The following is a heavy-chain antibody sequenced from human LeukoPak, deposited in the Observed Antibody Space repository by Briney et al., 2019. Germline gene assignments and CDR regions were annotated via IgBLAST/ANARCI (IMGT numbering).Heavy chain of an antibody. J-gene: IGHJ4*01. V-gene: IGHV3-30*04. CDR1: GFTFSAYV. Sequence: PGGSLRLSCAASGFTFSAYVMHWVRQAPGKGLECVAVISNDGNEKYYADSVKGRFSTSRDNSKNTLYLQMSSLRTEDTAVYYCVRDGGYTGGWTYGAGDYWGQGNLVTVSS. CDR2: ISNDGNEK. D-gene: IGHD2-8*02. CDR3: VRDGGYTGGWTYGAGDY.